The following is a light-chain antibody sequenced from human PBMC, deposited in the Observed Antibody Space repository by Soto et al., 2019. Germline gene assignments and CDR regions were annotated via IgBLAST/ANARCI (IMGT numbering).Light chain of an antibody. V-gene: IGLV1-47*01. J-gene: IGLJ3*02. CDR3: VAWDDNLSARV. CDR1: RSNIGSSI. Sequence: QSVLTQPPSLSGTPGQTVTISCIGGRSNIGSSIVHWYQQLPGAAPKHLIYMNNQRPSGIPDRFSGSKSGASASLVISGLRSEDEADYYCVAWDDNLSARVFGGGTKVTVL. CDR2: MNN.